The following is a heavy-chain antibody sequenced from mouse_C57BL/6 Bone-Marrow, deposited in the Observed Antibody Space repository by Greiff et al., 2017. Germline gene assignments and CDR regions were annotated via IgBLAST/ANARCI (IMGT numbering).Heavy chain of an antibody. Sequence: VQLQQSGPGLVAPSQSLSITCTVSGFSLTSYGVDWVRQSPGKGLEWLGVIWGVGSTNYNSALKSRLSISKDNSKSQVFLKMNSLQTDDTALYYCARGSSYWYFDVWVTGTTVTVSS. J-gene: IGHJ1*03. CDR3: ARGSSYWYFDV. D-gene: IGHD1-1*01. V-gene: IGHV2-6*01. CDR2: IWGVGST. CDR1: GFSLTSYG.